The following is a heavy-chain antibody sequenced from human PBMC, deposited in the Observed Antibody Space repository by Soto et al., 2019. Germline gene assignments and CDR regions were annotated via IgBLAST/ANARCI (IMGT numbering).Heavy chain of an antibody. Sequence: GGSLRLSCAASGFTFSSYAMHWVRQAPGKGLEWVAVISYDGSNKYYADSVKGRFTISRDSSKNTLYLQMNSLRAEDTAVYYCARDRKVYSYGYYYYYGMDVWGQGTTVTVSS. CDR3: ARDRKVYSYGYYYYYGMDV. CDR2: ISYDGSNK. CDR1: GFTFSSYA. D-gene: IGHD5-18*01. J-gene: IGHJ6*02. V-gene: IGHV3-30-3*01.